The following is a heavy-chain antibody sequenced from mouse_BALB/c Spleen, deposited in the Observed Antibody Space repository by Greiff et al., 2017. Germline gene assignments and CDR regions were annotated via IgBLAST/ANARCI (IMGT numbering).Heavy chain of an antibody. CDR2: ISSGGST. Sequence: EVKLVESGGGLVKPGGSLKLSCAASGFSFSSYAMSWVRQTPGKRLEWVASISSGGSTYYPDSVKGRFTISRDNARNILYLQMSSLRSEDTAMYYCARDGNYGFDYWGQGTTLTVSS. J-gene: IGHJ2*01. D-gene: IGHD2-1*01. CDR3: ARDGNYGFDY. V-gene: IGHV5-6-5*01. CDR1: GFSFSSYA.